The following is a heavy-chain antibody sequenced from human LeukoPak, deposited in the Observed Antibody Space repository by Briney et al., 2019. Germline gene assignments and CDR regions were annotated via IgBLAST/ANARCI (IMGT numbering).Heavy chain of an antibody. CDR2: IRYDGSNK. Sequence: GGSLRLSCAASGFTFSSYGMHWVRQAPGKGLEWVAFIRYDGSNKYYADSVKGRFTISRDNSKNTLYLQMNSLKTEDTAVYYCTLLTGTTVYWGQRTLVTVSS. V-gene: IGHV3-30*02. J-gene: IGHJ4*02. CDR1: GFTFSSYG. D-gene: IGHD4-17*01. CDR3: TLLTGTTVY.